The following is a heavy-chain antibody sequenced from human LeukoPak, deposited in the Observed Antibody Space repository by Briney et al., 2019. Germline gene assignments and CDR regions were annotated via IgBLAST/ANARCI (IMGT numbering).Heavy chain of an antibody. CDR3: ASQAYYSGSGSWTGFDY. D-gene: IGHD3-10*01. CDR1: GGSISGYY. J-gene: IGHJ4*02. CDR2: IHTSGST. V-gene: IGHV4-4*09. Sequence: KSSETLSLTCTVSGGSISGYYWSWIRQPPGKGLEWIGLIHTSGSTNYNPSLKSRVTTSVDTSKNQFALKLSSVTAADTAVYYCASQAYYSGSGSWTGFDYWGQGTLVTVSS.